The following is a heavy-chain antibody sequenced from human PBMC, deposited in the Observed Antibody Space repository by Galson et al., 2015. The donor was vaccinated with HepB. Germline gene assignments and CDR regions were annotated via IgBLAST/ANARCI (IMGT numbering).Heavy chain of an antibody. CDR1: GFTFSSYA. CDR3: ARGDTISGSYYGYFDY. CDR2: ISYDGSNK. V-gene: IGHV3-30-3*01. D-gene: IGHD3-10*01. Sequence: SLRLSCAASGFTFSSYAMHWVRQAPGKGLEWVAVISYDGSNKYYADSVKGRFTISRDNSKNTLYLQMNSLRAEDTAVYYCARGDTISGSYYGYFDYWGQGTLVTVSS. J-gene: IGHJ4*02.